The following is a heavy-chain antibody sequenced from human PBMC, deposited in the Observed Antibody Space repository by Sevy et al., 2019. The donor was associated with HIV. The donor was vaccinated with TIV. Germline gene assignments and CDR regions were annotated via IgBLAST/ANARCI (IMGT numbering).Heavy chain of an antibody. CDR3: ARGFPKYYYDSSGYYSGYYYGMDV. D-gene: IGHD3-22*01. J-gene: IGHJ6*02. CDR2: IWYDGSNK. V-gene: IGHV3-33*01. CDR1: GFTFSSYG. Sequence: GGSLRLSCAASGFTFSSYGMHWVRQAPGKGLEWVAVIWYDGSNKYYADSVKGRLTIHRDNSKNTLYLQMNSLRAEDTAVYYCARGFPKYYYDSSGYYSGYYYGMDVWGQGTTVTVSS.